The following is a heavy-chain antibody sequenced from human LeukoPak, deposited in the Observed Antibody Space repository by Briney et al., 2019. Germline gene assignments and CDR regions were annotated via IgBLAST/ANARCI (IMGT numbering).Heavy chain of an antibody. V-gene: IGHV3-23*01. J-gene: IGHJ4*02. CDR3: ARERDYGPADY. D-gene: IGHD4/OR15-4a*01. CDR1: GFIFNKHA. Sequence: GGSLRLSCAASGFIFNKHAMSWVRQAPGKGLEWVSGLSGSGGSTDYADSVKGRFTVSRDNSKNTLFLQMNSLRAEDTAIYYCARERDYGPADYWGQGTLVTVSS. CDR2: LSGSGGST.